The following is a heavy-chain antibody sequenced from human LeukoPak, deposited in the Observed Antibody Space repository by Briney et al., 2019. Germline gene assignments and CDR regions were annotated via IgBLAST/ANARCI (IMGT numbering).Heavy chain of an antibody. D-gene: IGHD3-22*01. V-gene: IGHV1-2*02. CDR2: INPNSGGT. CDR3: ASDYDSSGYSAAEYFQH. Sequence: ASVKVSCKASGYTFTGYYMHWVRQAPGQGLEWMGWINPNSGGTNYAQKFQGRVTMTRDTSISTAYMELSRLRSDDTAVYYCASDYDSSGYSAAEYFQHWGQGTLVTVSS. J-gene: IGHJ1*01. CDR1: GYTFTGYY.